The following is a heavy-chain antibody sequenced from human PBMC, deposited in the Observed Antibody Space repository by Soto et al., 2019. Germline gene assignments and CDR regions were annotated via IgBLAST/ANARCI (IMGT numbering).Heavy chain of an antibody. D-gene: IGHD2-15*01. CDR1: GFTFSSYA. V-gene: IGHV3-23*01. CDR3: AKRRGAGGHFDY. J-gene: IGHJ4*02. CDR2: VSIGGST. Sequence: GGALRLSCAASGFTFSSYAMGWVRQGPGKGLEWVAVVSIGGSTHYADSVRGRFTISRDNSKNTLSLQMNSLTAEDTAVYFCAKRRGAGGHFDYWGQGALVTVSS.